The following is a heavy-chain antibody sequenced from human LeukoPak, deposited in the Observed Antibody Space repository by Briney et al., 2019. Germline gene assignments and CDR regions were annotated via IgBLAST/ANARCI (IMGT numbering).Heavy chain of an antibody. CDR1: GASINGGTYY. CDR3: ARRGGSGRAFDY. V-gene: IGHV4-39*01. D-gene: IGHD1-26*01. Sequence: SDTLSLTCSVSGASINGGTYYWGWVRQPPGKGLEWIGSIYYTGSTYDNPSLKSRVTISVDTSKNQFSLKLSSVNAADTAVYYCARRGGSGRAFDYWGQGTLVTVSS. CDR2: IYYTGST. J-gene: IGHJ4*02.